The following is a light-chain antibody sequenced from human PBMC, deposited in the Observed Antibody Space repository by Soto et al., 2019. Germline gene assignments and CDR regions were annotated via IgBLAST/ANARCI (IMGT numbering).Light chain of an antibody. CDR2: DAY. J-gene: IGKJ5*01. Sequence: EVVLTQSPVTLSLSQGERLTVTCMASQSFRGLLAWYQQKHGQANRLLIYDAYNRATGITHRFSGSGSGTDFTLTISSIEPEDSAVYYCQKRHMWHITVGNRKRLAI. CDR1: QSFRGL. V-gene: IGKV3-11*01. CDR3: QKRHMWHIT.